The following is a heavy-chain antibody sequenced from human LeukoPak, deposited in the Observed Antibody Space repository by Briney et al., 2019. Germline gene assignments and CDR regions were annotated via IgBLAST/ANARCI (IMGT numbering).Heavy chain of an antibody. CDR2: INPNSGGT. V-gene: IGHV1-2*02. CDR1: GYTFTGYY. J-gene: IGHJ6*02. Sequence: ASVTVSCKASGYTFTGYYIHWVRQAPGQGLEWMGWINPNSGGTDYAQKVQGRVTMTRDTSISTAYMELSRLRSDDTAVYYCARDLIPPNGMDVWGQGTTVTVSS. D-gene: IGHD2-21*01. CDR3: ARDLIPPNGMDV.